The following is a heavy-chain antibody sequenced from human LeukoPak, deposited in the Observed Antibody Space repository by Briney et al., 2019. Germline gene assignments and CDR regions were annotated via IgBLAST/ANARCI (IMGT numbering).Heavy chain of an antibody. J-gene: IGHJ4*02. CDR3: AKGGSSSWDYFDY. CDR1: GFSFSSYG. CDR2: IRYDANIE. V-gene: IGHV3-30*02. D-gene: IGHD6-13*01. Sequence: GGSLRLSWAVSGFSFSSYGMHWVRQAQGKGLEWVAFIRYDANIEYYEDSVKGRFTISRANSKTPLILQMNSLRAVAPAVYYCAKGGSSSWDYFDYWGQGTLVTVSS.